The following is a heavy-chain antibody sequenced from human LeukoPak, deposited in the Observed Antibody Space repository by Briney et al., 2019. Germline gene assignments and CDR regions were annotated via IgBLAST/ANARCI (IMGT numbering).Heavy chain of an antibody. CDR3: ARSLRMDNWFDP. CDR2: INPSGGST. Sequence: ASVKVSCKASGYTFTSYYMHWVRQAPGQGLEWMGIINPSGGSTSYAQKFQGRVTMTRDTSTSTVYMKLSSLRSEDTAAYYCARSLRMDNWFDPWGQGTLVTVSS. V-gene: IGHV1-46*01. J-gene: IGHJ5*02. CDR1: GYTFTSYY. D-gene: IGHD2-2*03.